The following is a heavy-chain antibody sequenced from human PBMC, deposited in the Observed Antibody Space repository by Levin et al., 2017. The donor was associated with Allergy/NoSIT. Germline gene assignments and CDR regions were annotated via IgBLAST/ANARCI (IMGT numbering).Heavy chain of an antibody. Sequence: GGSLRLSCAASGFTFDDYAMHWVRQAPGKGLEWVSGISWNSGSIGYADSVKGRFTISRDNAKNSLYLQMNSLRAEDTALYYCAKAYEIHYYYYGMDGWGQGTTVTVSS. CDR1: GFTFDDYA. J-gene: IGHJ6*02. V-gene: IGHV3-9*01. D-gene: IGHD3-9*01. CDR2: ISWNSGSI. CDR3: AKAYEIHYYYYGMDG.